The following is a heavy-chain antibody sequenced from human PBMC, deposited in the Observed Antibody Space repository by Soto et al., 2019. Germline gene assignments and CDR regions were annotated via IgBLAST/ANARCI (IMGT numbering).Heavy chain of an antibody. CDR3: AKEGPIVAASLGFDY. J-gene: IGHJ4*02. CDR1: GFTFSSYG. D-gene: IGHD2-15*01. CDR2: ISYDGSNK. Sequence: QVQLVESGGGVVQPGRSLRLSCAASGFTFSSYGMHWVRQAPGKGLEWVAVISYDGSNKYYADSVKGRFTISRDNSKNTLYLQMNSLTAEDTAVYYCAKEGPIVAASLGFDYWGQGTLVTVSS. V-gene: IGHV3-30*18.